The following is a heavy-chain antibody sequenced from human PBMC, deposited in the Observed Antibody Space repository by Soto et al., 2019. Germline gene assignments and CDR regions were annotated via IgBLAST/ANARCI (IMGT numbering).Heavy chain of an antibody. CDR1: GFTFSSYW. D-gene: IGHD1-1*01. CDR2: INSDGSST. Sequence: GGSLRLSCAASGFTFSSYWMHWVRQAPGKGLVWVSRINSDGSSTSYADSVKGRFTISRDNAKNTLYLQMNSLRAEDTAVYYCARVDLERSAFDIWGQGTMVTVSS. J-gene: IGHJ3*02. V-gene: IGHV3-74*01. CDR3: ARVDLERSAFDI.